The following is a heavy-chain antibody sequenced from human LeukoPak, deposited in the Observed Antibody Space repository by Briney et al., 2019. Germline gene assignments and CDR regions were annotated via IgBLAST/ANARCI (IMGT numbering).Heavy chain of an antibody. CDR2: ITGSGAST. D-gene: IGHD3-10*01. CDR3: AKWGFTYGPGYFDY. V-gene: IGHV3-23*01. J-gene: IGHJ4*02. Sequence: AGSLRLSCAASGFTFTSYAMSWVRQAPGKGLEWVSTITGSGASTYYADFVKGRFTISRDNSKKTLYLQMDSLRAEDMALYYCAKWGFTYGPGYFDYWGQGTLVTVSS. CDR1: GFTFTSYA.